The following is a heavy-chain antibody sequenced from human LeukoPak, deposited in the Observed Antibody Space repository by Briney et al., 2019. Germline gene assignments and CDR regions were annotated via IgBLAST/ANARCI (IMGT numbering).Heavy chain of an antibody. CDR2: INPNSGGT. J-gene: IGHJ3*02. Sequence: ASVKVSCKASGYTFTGYYMHWVRQAPGQGLEWMGWINPNSGGTNYAQKFQGRVTMTRDTSISTAYMELSRLRSDDTAVYYCARDEYYDSSGYYGGRSAFDIWGQGTMVTVSS. CDR3: ARDEYYDSSGYYGGRSAFDI. CDR1: GYTFTGYY. D-gene: IGHD3-22*01. V-gene: IGHV1-2*02.